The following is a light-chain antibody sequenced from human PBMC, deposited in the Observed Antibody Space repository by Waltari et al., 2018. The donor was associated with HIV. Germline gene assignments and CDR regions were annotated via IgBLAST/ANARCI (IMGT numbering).Light chain of an antibody. V-gene: IGKV1-27*01. Sequence: DIQMTQSPSSLSASVGDRVTIPCRASQGLTNYLAWYQQKPGKVPKLLIDAASTLQSGVPSRFSGSGAGTDFTLTISSLQPEDVATYYCQKYNSAPPFTFGPGTKVDIK. CDR3: QKYNSAPPFT. CDR2: AAS. CDR1: QGLTNY. J-gene: IGKJ3*01.